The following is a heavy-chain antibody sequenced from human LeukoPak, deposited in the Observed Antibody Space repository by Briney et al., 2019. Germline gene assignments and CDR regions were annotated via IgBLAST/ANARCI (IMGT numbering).Heavy chain of an antibody. CDR2: ITGSSSNI. Sequence: PGGSLRLSCAASGFTFSSYAMSWVRQAPGKGLEWVSSITGSSSNIDYADPVKGRFTISRDNAKHSLYLQMNSLRAEDTAVYYCTRAATDSSNIDYWGQGTLVTVSS. D-gene: IGHD6-19*01. CDR3: TRAATDSSNIDY. J-gene: IGHJ4*02. CDR1: GFTFSSYA. V-gene: IGHV3-21*01.